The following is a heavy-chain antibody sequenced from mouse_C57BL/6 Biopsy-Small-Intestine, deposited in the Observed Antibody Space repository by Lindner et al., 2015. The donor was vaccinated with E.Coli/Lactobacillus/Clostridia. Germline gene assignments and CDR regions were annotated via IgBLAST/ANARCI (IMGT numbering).Heavy chain of an antibody. CDR3: AGYSNSWYFHV. Sequence: VQLQESGPELVKPGASVKISCKASGYEFSNSWINWVKQRPGKGLEWIGRVYPRDGDTHYNGKFKGKATLTADKSSNTAYMQLSSLTYEDSAVYFCAGYSNSWYFHVWGAGTTVTVSS. D-gene: IGHD2-5*01. CDR2: VYPRDGDT. V-gene: IGHV1-82*01. J-gene: IGHJ1*01. CDR1: GYEFSNSW.